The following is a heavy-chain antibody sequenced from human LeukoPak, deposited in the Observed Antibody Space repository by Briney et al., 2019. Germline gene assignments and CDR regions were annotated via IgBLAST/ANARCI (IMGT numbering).Heavy chain of an antibody. CDR3: ARDPDNSYYYDSSGYYGFDY. CDR1: GFTFSTYA. J-gene: IGHJ4*02. D-gene: IGHD3-22*01. Sequence: GGSLSVSCAASGFTFSTYAMSWVRQAPGKGLEWVSTISGGGGSTYYADSVKGRFTISRDNSKNTLYLQMNSLRDEDTAVYYCARDPDNSYYYDSSGYYGFDYWGQGTLVTVSS. V-gene: IGHV3-23*01. CDR2: ISGGGGST.